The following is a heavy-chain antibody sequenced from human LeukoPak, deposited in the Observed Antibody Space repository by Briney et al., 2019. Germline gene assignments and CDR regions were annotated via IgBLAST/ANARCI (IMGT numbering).Heavy chain of an antibody. J-gene: IGHJ4*02. Sequence: GGSPRLSCAASGFTVSSNYMSWVRQAPGKGLEWVSVIYSGGSTYYADSVKGRFTISRDNSKNTLYLQMNSLRAEDTAVYYCARGHNFGRLHPFDYWGQGTLVTVSP. V-gene: IGHV3-66*01. D-gene: IGHD3-9*01. CDR2: IYSGGST. CDR1: GFTVSSNY. CDR3: ARGHNFGRLHPFDY.